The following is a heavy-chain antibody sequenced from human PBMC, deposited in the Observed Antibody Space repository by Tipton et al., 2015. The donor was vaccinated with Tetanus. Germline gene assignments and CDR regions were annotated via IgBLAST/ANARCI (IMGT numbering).Heavy chain of an antibody. CDR1: GGAISTSY. Sequence: TLSLTCTVSGGAISTSYWSWIRQPHGKGLEWIGYVDDSGNTGYNHYLKSPVIISRDPYKNQFSLRLKSMTAGDTAVCYCVRVKSVVTYTERFDRWGQGTPVTFSS. CDR3: VRVKSVVTYTERFDR. D-gene: IGHD3-22*01. CDR2: VDDSGNT. V-gene: IGHV4-59*01. J-gene: IGHJ4*02.